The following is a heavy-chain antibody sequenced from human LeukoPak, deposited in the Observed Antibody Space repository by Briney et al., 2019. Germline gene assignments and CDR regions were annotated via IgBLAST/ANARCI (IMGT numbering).Heavy chain of an antibody. Sequence: GGSLRLSCAASGFTFSSYAMSWVRQAPGKGLEWASAISGSGGSTYYADSVKGRFTISRDNSKNTLYLQMNSLRAEDTAVYYCAKDDDYGDYGDAFDTWGQGTMVTVSS. V-gene: IGHV3-23*01. CDR1: GFTFSSYA. CDR3: AKDDDYGDYGDAFDT. J-gene: IGHJ3*02. CDR2: ISGSGGST. D-gene: IGHD4-17*01.